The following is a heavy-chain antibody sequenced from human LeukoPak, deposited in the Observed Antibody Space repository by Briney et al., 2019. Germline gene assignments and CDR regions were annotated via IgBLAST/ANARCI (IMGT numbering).Heavy chain of an antibody. J-gene: IGHJ6*02. D-gene: IGHD4-17*01. Sequence: SETLSLTCAVSGGSISSGGYSWSWIRQPPGKGLEWIGYIYHSGSTNYNPSLKSRVTISVDTSKNQFSLKLSSVTAADTAVYYCARGPYDYGDQYYYYYYGMDVWGQGTTVTVSS. V-gene: IGHV4-30-2*01. CDR1: GGSISSGGYS. CDR3: ARGPYDYGDQYYYYYYGMDV. CDR2: IYHSGST.